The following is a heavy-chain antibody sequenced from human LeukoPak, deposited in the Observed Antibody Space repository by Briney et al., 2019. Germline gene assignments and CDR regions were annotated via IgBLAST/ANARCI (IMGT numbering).Heavy chain of an antibody. V-gene: IGHV3-66*01. CDR1: EFSVGSNY. Sequence: GGSLRLSCAASEFSVGSNYMTWVRQAPGKGLEWVSLIYSGGSTYYADSVKGRFTISRDNAKNSLYLQMNSLRAEDTAVYYCARVVAVAGYYFDYWGQGTLVTVSS. CDR2: IYSGGST. J-gene: IGHJ4*02. D-gene: IGHD6-19*01. CDR3: ARVVAVAGYYFDY.